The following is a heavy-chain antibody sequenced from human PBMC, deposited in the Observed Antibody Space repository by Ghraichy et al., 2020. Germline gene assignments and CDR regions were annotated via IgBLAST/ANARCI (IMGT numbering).Heavy chain of an antibody. CDR1: GGSISSYY. V-gene: IGHV4-4*09. J-gene: IGHJ6*02. Sequence: SETLSLTCTVSGGSISSYYWSWIRQPPGKGLEWIGYIYTSGSTNYNPSLKSRVTISVDTSKNQFSLKLSSVTAADTAVYYCARHPYDFWSGPTLGPMDVWGQGTTVTVSS. CDR2: IYTSGST. D-gene: IGHD3-3*01. CDR3: ARHPYDFWSGPTLGPMDV.